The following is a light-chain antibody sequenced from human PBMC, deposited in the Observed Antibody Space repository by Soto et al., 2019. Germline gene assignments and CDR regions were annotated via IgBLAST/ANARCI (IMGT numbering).Light chain of an antibody. Sequence: EIVLTQSPGTLSLSPGERATLYCRASQSVGESLVWYQQKPGQAPRLLIYRVFNRATGIPDRFSGSGSVTDFTLTIIRLEPEDFAVYCCQQLGGAPRTFGRG. CDR3: QQLGGAPRT. V-gene: IGKV3-20*01. J-gene: IGKJ1*01. CDR2: RVF. CDR1: QSVGES.